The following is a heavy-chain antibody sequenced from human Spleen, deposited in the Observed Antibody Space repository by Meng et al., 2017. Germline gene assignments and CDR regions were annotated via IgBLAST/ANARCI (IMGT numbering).Heavy chain of an antibody. Sequence: VPLKAWVPGLVTPSGRVALTCAGAGGSSLNSNGWSWVRQFPGKGLVWIGDIFYRGSTYYIPSLNRLVIISADTSNNQVSLKFSSVTAADTAVYYWARDLSGYGWFDPWGQGTLVTVSS. J-gene: IGHJ5*02. CDR1: GGSSLNSNG. V-gene: IGHV4-4*02. D-gene: IGHD5-18*01. CDR2: IFYRGST. CDR3: ARDLSGYGWFDP.